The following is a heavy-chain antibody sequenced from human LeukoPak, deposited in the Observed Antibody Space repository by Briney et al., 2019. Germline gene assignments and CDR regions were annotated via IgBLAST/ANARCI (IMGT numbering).Heavy chain of an antibody. Sequence: PSETLSLTCAVSGYPISSGYYWGWIRQPPGKGLEWIGSIYHSGSTYYNPSLKSRVTISVDTSKNQFSLKLSSVTAADTAVYYCARQLGEMTYYYDSSGHSGYYFDYWGQGTLVTVPS. D-gene: IGHD3-22*01. V-gene: IGHV4-38-2*01. CDR2: IYHSGST. CDR1: GYPISSGYY. J-gene: IGHJ4*02. CDR3: ARQLGEMTYYYDSSGHSGYYFDY.